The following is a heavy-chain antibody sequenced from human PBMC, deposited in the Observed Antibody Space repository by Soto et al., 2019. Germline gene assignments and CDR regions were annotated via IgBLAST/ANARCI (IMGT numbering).Heavy chain of an antibody. D-gene: IGHD3-16*01. J-gene: IGHJ4*02. CDR3: ARGPTANYVPAIDY. V-gene: IGHV4-34*01. CDR1: GGSFSGYY. Sequence: SETLSLTCAVYGGSFSGYYWSWIRQPPGKGLEWIGEINHSGSTNYNPSLKRRVTISVDTSRNQFPLKLSSVTAADTAEYYSARGPTANYVPAIDYWGQGTLVTVSS. CDR2: INHSGST.